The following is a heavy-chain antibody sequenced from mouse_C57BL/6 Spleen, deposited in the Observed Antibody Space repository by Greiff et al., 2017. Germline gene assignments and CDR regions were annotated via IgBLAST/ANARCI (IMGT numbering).Heavy chain of an antibody. CDR1: GFSFNTYA. CDR2: IRSKSNNYAT. Sequence: GGGLVQPKGSLKLSCAASGFSFNTYAMNWVRQAPGKGLEWVARIRSKSNNYATYYADSVKDRFTISRDDSESMLYLQMNNLKTEDTAMYYCVRQRGYWYFDVWGTGTTVTVSS. J-gene: IGHJ1*03. CDR3: VRQRGYWYFDV. V-gene: IGHV10-1*01.